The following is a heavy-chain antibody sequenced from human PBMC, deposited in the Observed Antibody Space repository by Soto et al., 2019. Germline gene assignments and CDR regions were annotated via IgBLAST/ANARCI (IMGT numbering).Heavy chain of an antibody. CDR1: GFTFSDYY. CDR2: VSSGGSTM. CDR3: VRYYDGRGANYGFQI. V-gene: IGHV3-11*04. D-gene: IGHD3-16*01. J-gene: IGHJ3*02. Sequence: PGGSLRLSCAASGFTFSDYYMSWIRQAPGKGLEWVSYVSSGGSTMYYADSVKGLFTISRDDAKNSLFLQMNSLRVEDTAVYYSVRYYDGRGANYGFQIWGQGTMLTVSS.